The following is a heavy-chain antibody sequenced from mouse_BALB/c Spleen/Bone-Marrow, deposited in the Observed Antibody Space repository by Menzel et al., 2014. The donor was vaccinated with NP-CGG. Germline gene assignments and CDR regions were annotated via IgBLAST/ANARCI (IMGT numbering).Heavy chain of an antibody. V-gene: IGHV1S81*02. Sequence: VKLVESGAELVKPGASVKLSCKASGYTFTSYYMYWVKQRPGQGLEWIGEINPSSGGTNFNEKVKSKATLTVDKSSSTAYMQLSSLTSEDSAVYYCARLGRDYWGQGTTLTVSS. CDR1: GYTFTSYY. D-gene: IGHD4-1*01. CDR2: INPSSGGT. CDR3: ARLGRDY. J-gene: IGHJ2*01.